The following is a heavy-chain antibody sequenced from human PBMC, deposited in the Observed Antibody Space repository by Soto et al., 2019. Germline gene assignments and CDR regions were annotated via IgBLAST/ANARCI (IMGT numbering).Heavy chain of an antibody. CDR3: AKTSRFDY. D-gene: IGHD6-6*01. Sequence: QVQLQQWGAGLFKPSETLSLTCAVYGGSFRGYYWSWIRQPPGKGLEWIGEINHSGSTNYNPSLKSRVTMSVDTSKNQFSLKLSSVTAADTAVYYCAKTSRFDYWGQGTLVTVSS. CDR1: GGSFRGYY. CDR2: INHSGST. J-gene: IGHJ4*02. V-gene: IGHV4-34*01.